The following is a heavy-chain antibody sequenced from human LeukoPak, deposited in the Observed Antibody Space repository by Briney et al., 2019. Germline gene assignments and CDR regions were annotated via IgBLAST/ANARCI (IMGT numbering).Heavy chain of an antibody. CDR3: ARAPIVYYDSSGYYDY. CDR1: GGSISSHY. Sequence: SETLSLTCTVSGGSISSHYWSWIRQPPGKGLEWIGYIYYSGSTNYNPSLKSRVTISVDTSKNQFSLKLSSVTAADTAVYYCARAPIVYYDSSGYYDYWGQGTLVTVSS. J-gene: IGHJ4*02. V-gene: IGHV4-59*11. CDR2: IYYSGST. D-gene: IGHD3-22*01.